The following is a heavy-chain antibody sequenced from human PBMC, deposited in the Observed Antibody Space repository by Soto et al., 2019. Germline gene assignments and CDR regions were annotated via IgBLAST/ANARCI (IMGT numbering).Heavy chain of an antibody. J-gene: IGHJ4*02. V-gene: IGHV3-23*01. CDR2: ISGSGGST. Sequence: GGSLRLSCAASGFTFSSYAMSWVRQAPGKGLEWVSAISGSGGSTYYADSVKGRFTISRDNSKNTLYLQMNSLRAEDTAVYYCAKGESSGYYLFGFDYWGQGTLVTVSS. D-gene: IGHD3-22*01. CDR3: AKGESSGYYLFGFDY. CDR1: GFTFSSYA.